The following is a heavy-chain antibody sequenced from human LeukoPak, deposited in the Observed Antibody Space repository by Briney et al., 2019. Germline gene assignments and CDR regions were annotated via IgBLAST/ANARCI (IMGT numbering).Heavy chain of an antibody. V-gene: IGHV3-33*01. D-gene: IGHD3-3*01. CDR2: IWYDGSNK. CDR3: AREAVDFWSGLTLYGMDV. Sequence: GRSLRLSCAASGFTFSSYGMHWVRQAPGKGLEWGAVIWYDGSNKYYADSVKGRFTISRDNSKNTLYLQMNSLRAEDTAVYYCAREAVDFWSGLTLYGMDVWGQGTTVTVSS. CDR1: GFTFSSYG. J-gene: IGHJ6*02.